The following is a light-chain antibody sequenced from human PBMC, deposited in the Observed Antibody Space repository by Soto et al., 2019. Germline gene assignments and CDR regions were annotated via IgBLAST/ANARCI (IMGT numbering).Light chain of an antibody. CDR2: EVS. Sequence: QSALTQPPSASGSPGQSVTISCTGTSSDVGGYNYVSWYQQHPGKAPKLMIYEVSKRPSGVPDRFSGSKSDNTASLTVSGLQAEDEADYYCSSYAGSSKGVFGGGTKLTVL. CDR1: SSDVGGYNY. V-gene: IGLV2-8*01. J-gene: IGLJ2*01. CDR3: SSYAGSSKGV.